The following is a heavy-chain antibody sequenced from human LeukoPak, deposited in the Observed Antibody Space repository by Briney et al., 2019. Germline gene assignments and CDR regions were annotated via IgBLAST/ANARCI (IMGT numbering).Heavy chain of an antibody. CDR1: GGSITSGSYY. V-gene: IGHV4-61*02. CDR2: ISSSGST. D-gene: IGHD6-13*01. Sequence: SQTLSLTCTVSGGSITSGSYYWNWIRQPAGKGLEWIGRISSSGSTNYNPSLKSRLTISADTSKNQFSLKMSPVTAADTAVYYCARARIAAAEDYWGQGTLVTVSS. CDR3: ARARIAAAEDY. J-gene: IGHJ4*02.